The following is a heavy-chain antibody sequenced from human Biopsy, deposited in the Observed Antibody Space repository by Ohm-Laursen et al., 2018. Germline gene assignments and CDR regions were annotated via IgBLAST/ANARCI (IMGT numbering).Heavy chain of an antibody. D-gene: IGHD2-8*02. CDR3: AKDRDLNLLAWFDP. V-gene: IGHV3-23*01. Sequence: SLRLSCTASGFTFSRYAMSWVRQAPGKGLEWVSAISGGGRTYYADSVKGRFTISRDNSKNTLFLQLSSLRAEDTAVYHRAKDRDLNLLAWFDPWGQGTLVTVSS. CDR2: ISGGGRT. CDR1: GFTFSRYA. J-gene: IGHJ5*01.